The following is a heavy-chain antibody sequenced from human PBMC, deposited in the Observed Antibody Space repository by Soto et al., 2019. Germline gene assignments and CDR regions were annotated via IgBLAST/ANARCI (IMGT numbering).Heavy chain of an antibody. CDR3: SRGILV. D-gene: IGHD5-18*01. CDR1: GGSINSGGYC. Sequence: QVQLQESGPGLVKPSQTLSLTCTVSGGSINSGGYCWSWIRQHPGKGRDWIGCISYGGSTSYNPSLKSRVTISVDTSKNQCSLKLTSVTAADTALYYCSRGILVWGQGALITVSS. V-gene: IGHV4-31*03. J-gene: IGHJ4*02. CDR2: ISYGGST.